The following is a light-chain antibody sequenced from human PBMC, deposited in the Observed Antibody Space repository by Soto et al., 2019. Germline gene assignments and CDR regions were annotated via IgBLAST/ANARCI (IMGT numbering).Light chain of an antibody. Sequence: EIVLTQSPGTPSVSPGERATLSCRASQTVRNNHLAWYQQMPGQAPRLLIYGASSRAADIPDRFSGSGSGTDFTLAINRLEPGDFAVYFCQQYGNSPLTFGGGTKVDIK. CDR3: QQYGNSPLT. J-gene: IGKJ4*01. CDR1: QTVRNNH. V-gene: IGKV3-20*01. CDR2: GAS.